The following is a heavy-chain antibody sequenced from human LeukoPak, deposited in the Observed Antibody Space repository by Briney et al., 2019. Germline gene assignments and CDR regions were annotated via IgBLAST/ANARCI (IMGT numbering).Heavy chain of an antibody. CDR2: INSDGSST. J-gene: IGHJ4*02. CDR3: ARVRGYNYGYNY. CDR1: GFTFSSYW. V-gene: IGHV3-74*01. D-gene: IGHD5-18*01. Sequence: GGSLRLSCAASGFTFSSYWMHWVRQAPGKGLVWVSRINSDGSSTNYADSVKGRFTISRDSAKNTLYLQMNRLRAEDTAVYYCARVRGYNYGYNYWGQGTLVTVSS.